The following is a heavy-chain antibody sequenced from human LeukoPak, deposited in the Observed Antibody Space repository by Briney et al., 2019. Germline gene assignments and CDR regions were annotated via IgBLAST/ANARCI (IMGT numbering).Heavy chain of an antibody. CDR2: ISGSGGSK. J-gene: IGHJ4*02. V-gene: IGHV3-23*01. Sequence: GGSLRLSCAASGFTFSSYAMSWVRQAPGKGLEWVSAISGSGGSKYYADSVKGRFTISRDNSKNTLYLQMNSLRAEDTAVYYCAKDLPPSYYYDSSGYSEAFDYWGQGTLVTVSS. CDR1: GFTFSSYA. CDR3: AKDLPPSYYYDSSGYSEAFDY. D-gene: IGHD3-22*01.